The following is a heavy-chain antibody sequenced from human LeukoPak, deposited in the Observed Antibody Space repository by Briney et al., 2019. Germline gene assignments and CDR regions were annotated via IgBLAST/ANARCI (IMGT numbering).Heavy chain of an antibody. CDR2: ISDGGVTT. CDR3: ARESPVAAVGRSWFDP. J-gene: IGHJ5*02. CDR1: GFTFSSYA. V-gene: IGHV3-23*01. Sequence: GGSLRLSCAASGFTFSSYAMSWVRQAPGKGLGWVSTISDGGVTTYYADSVRGRLTISRDNSKNTVSLQTNSLRDDDTAVYFCARESPVAAVGRSWFDPWGQGTLVTVSS. D-gene: IGHD6-13*01.